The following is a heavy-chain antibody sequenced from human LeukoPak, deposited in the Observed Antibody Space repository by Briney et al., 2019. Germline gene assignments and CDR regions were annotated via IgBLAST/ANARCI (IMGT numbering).Heavy chain of an antibody. V-gene: IGHV1-18*04. CDR3: ARTINGAFDI. Sequence: ASVKVSCKASGYTFTGYYMHWVRQAPGQGLEWMGWISAYNGNTNYAQKLQGRVTMTTDTSTSTAYMELRSLRSDDTAVYYCARTINGAFDIWGQGTMVTVSS. D-gene: IGHD4/OR15-4a*01. J-gene: IGHJ3*02. CDR2: ISAYNGNT. CDR1: GYTFTGYY.